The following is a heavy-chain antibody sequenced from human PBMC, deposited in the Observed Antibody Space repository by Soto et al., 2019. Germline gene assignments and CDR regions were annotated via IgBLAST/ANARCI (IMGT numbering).Heavy chain of an antibody. Sequence: QVHLQQWGAGLLKPSETLSLTCAVYGGSFSGYYRNWIRQSPGKGLEWIGDINHSGGTNYNPSLKSRVTISLGTSKNQFSLRLSSVTAADTAVYYCATAHYDFWSGFSQKYYFDYWGQGTQVTVCS. J-gene: IGHJ4*02. D-gene: IGHD3-3*01. CDR1: GGSFSGYY. V-gene: IGHV4-34*01. CDR3: ATAHYDFWSGFSQKYYFDY. CDR2: INHSGGT.